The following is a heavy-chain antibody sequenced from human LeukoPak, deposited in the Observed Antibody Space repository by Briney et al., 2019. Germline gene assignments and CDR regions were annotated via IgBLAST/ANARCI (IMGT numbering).Heavy chain of an antibody. CDR1: GFTFSNAW. V-gene: IGHV4-34*01. Sequence: PGGSLRLSCAASGFTFSNAWMNWVRQPPGKGLEWIGEINHSGSTNYNPSLKSRVTISVDTSKNQFSLKLSSVTAADTAVYYCARGTDIVVVVAAPYYYYGMDVWGQGTTVTVSS. CDR2: INHSGST. CDR3: ARGTDIVVVVAAPYYYYGMDV. J-gene: IGHJ6*02. D-gene: IGHD2-15*01.